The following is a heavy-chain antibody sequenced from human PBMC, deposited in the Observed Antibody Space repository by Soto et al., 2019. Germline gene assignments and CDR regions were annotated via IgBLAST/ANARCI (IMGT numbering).Heavy chain of an antibody. V-gene: IGHV3-30-3*01. CDR2: ISYDGSNK. CDR1: GFTFSSYA. J-gene: IGHJ4*02. D-gene: IGHD3-22*01. Sequence: QVQLVESGGGVVQPGRSLRLSCAASGFTFSSYAMHWVRQAPGKGLEWVAVISYDGSNKYYADSVKGRFTISRDNSKNTLYLQMNSLRAEDTAVYYCARGPVYYYDSSGYYYFRYFDYWGQGTLVTVSS. CDR3: ARGPVYYYDSSGYYYFRYFDY.